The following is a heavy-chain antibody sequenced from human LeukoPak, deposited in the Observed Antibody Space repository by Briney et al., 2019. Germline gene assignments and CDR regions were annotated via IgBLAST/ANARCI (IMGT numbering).Heavy chain of an antibody. D-gene: IGHD2-15*01. CDR1: GFTFSSYA. J-gene: IGHJ4*02. CDR2: ISGSGGST. Sequence: PGGSLRLSCAASGFTFSSYAMSWVRQAPGKGLEWVSAISGSGGSTYYADSVKGRFTISRDNAKNSLYLQMNSLRAEDTAVYYCARDDRSGGSALDYWGQGTLVTVSS. V-gene: IGHV3-23*01. CDR3: ARDDRSGGSALDY.